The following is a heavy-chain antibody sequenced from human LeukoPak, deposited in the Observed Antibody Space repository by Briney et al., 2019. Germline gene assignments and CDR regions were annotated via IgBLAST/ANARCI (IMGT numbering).Heavy chain of an antibody. CDR3: ARDTHDYGGYIHYCFYGMDV. D-gene: IGHD4-17*01. CDR2: ISTILGIT. Sequence: SVKVSCKASGGTFSSYGISWVRQAPGQGLELMGRISTILGITNYAQRFQGRLTMTRDTSTSTVYMELSSLRSEDTAVYYCARDTHDYGGYIHYCFYGMDVWGQGTTVTVSS. V-gene: IGHV1-69*04. J-gene: IGHJ6*02. CDR1: GGTFSSYG.